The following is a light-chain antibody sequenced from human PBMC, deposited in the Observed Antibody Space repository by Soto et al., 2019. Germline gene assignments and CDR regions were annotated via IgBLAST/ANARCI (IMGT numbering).Light chain of an antibody. V-gene: IGLV2-14*01. CDR1: SSDVGGYNY. J-gene: IGLJ2*01. Sequence: QSALTQPASVSGSPGQSITISCTGTSSDVGGYNYVSWYQQHPGTAPKLMIYDVSARPSGVSNRFSGSKSGNTASLTISGLQAEDEADYYCSSYTGNVVFGGGTKVTVL. CDR3: SSYTGNVV. CDR2: DVS.